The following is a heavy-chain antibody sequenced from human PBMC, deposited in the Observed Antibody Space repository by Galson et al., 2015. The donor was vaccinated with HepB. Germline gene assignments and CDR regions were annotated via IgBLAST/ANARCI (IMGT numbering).Heavy chain of an antibody. J-gene: IGHJ6*02. CDR2: ISYDGSNR. V-gene: IGHV3-30*18. Sequence: SLRLSCAASGFTFSSYGMHWVRQAPGKGLEWVAVISYDGSNRYYADSVKGRFTISRDNSKNTLYLQMNSLRAEDTAVYYCAKVLRSGWPTFYYYYYGMDVWGQGTTVTVSS. CDR1: GFTFSSYG. CDR3: AKVLRSGWPTFYYYYYGMDV. D-gene: IGHD6-19*01.